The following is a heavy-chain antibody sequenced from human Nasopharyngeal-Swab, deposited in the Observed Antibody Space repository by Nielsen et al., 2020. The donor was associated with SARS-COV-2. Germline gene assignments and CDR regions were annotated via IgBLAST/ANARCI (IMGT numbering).Heavy chain of an antibody. CDR1: GFRDYS. V-gene: IGHV3-21*01. D-gene: IGHD2-15*01. CDR2: FSSSSSDI. Sequence: GESLKISCVDSGFRDYSMNWVRQAPGKGLEWVSSFSSSSSDIYYADSVKGRFTISRDSAKNSLYLQMNNLRAEDTAVYYCARGYCSSGSCYAKHYGMDVWGQGTTVTVSS. J-gene: IGHJ6*02. CDR3: ARGYCSSGSCYAKHYGMDV.